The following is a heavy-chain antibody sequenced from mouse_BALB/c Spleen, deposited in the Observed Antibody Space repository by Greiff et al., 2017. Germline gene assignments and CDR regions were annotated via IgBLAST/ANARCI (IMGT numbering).Heavy chain of an antibody. CDR3: ARGQGYYYAMDY. D-gene: IGHD3-3*01. J-gene: IGHJ4*01. CDR1: GYTFSSYW. Sequence: VQLQQSGAELMKPGASVKISCKATGYTFSSYWIEWVKQRPGHGLEWIGEILPGSGSTNYNEKFKGKATFTADTSSNTAYMQLSSLTSEDSAVYYCARGQGYYYAMDYWGQGTSVTVSS. CDR2: ILPGSGST. V-gene: IGHV1-9*01.